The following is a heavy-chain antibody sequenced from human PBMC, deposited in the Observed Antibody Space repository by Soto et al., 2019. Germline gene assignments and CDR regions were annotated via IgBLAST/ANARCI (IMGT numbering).Heavy chain of an antibody. CDR3: ARLPIAVADLGVFAY. V-gene: IGHV4-39*01. CDR1: AGLIRRSSYY. J-gene: IGHJ4*02. CDR2: IYYSGST. D-gene: IGHD6-19*01. Sequence: TCTGSAGLIRRSSYYGGWIRQPPGKGLEWIGSIYYSGSTYYNPSLKSRVTISVDTSKNQFSLKLSSVTAADTAVYYCARLPIAVADLGVFAYWAQRT.